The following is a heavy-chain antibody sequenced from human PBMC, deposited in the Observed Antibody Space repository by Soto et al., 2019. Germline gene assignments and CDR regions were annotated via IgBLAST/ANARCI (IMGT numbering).Heavy chain of an antibody. CDR3: ARDAMGIAAAGTGAAGY. CDR2: INPSGGST. D-gene: IGHD6-13*01. J-gene: IGHJ4*02. Sequence: QVQLVQSGAEVKKPGASVKVSCKASGYTFTSYYMHWVRQAPGQGLEWMGIINPSGGSTSYAQKFQGRVTMTRDTSPSTVYMELSSLRSEDTAVYYCARDAMGIAAAGTGAAGYWGQGTLVTVSS. V-gene: IGHV1-46*01. CDR1: GYTFTSYY.